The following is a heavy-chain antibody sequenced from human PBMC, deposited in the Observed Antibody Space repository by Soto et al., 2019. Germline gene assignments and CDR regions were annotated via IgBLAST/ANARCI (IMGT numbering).Heavy chain of an antibody. CDR1: GFTFSSYG. V-gene: IGHV3-30*18. J-gene: IGHJ6*02. Sequence: QVQLVESGGGVVQPGRSLRLSCAASGFTFSSYGMHWVRQAPGKGLEWVAVISYDGSNKYYADSVKGRFTISRDNSKITVYLQMNSLRAEDTAVYYCAKDRRSYDFWSCYPGDYYYYYGMDVWGQGTTVTVSS. CDR3: AKDRRSYDFWSCYPGDYYYYYGMDV. CDR2: ISYDGSNK. D-gene: IGHD3-3*01.